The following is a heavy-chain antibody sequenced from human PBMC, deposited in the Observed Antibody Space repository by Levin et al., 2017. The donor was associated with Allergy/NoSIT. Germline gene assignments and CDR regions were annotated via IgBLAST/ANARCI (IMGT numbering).Heavy chain of an antibody. D-gene: IGHD4-17*01. V-gene: IGHV4-39*01. CDR3: ARPAHDYGDYKYYFEY. J-gene: IGHJ4*02. CDR2: ISYSGST. CDR1: GASISSNDYY. Sequence: SETLSLTCSVSGASISSNDYYWGWIRQPPGKGLEWIGSISYSGSTIYNPSLKSRVTISVDTSKNQFSLQLTSLTAADTALYYCARPAHDYGDYKYYFEYWGQGTLVTVSS.